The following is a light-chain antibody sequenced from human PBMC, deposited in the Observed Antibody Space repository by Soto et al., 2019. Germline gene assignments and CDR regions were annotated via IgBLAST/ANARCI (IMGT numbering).Light chain of an antibody. J-gene: IGLJ3*02. CDR2: EAT. CDR3: SSYAASNNFYFV. CDR1: SSDVGGYNY. V-gene: IGLV2-8*01. Sequence: QSVLTQPPSASGSPRQSVTISCTGTSSDVGGYNYVSWYQQYPGRAPKLMIYEATKRPSGVPDRFSGSKSGNTASLTVSGLQAEDEADYYCSSYAASNNFYFVFGGGTKLTVL.